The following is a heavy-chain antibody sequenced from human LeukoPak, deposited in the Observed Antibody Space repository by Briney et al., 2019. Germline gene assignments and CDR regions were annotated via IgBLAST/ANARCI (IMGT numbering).Heavy chain of an antibody. Sequence: ASVKVSCKASGYTFTSYDISWVRQATGQGLEWMGWMNPNSGNTGYAQKFQGRVTMARNTSISTAYMELSSLRSEDTAVYYCAKLSYDFWSGYLLDYWGQGTLVTVSS. J-gene: IGHJ4*02. CDR1: GYTFTSYD. D-gene: IGHD3/OR15-3a*01. V-gene: IGHV1-8*01. CDR3: AKLSYDFWSGYLLDY. CDR2: MNPNSGNT.